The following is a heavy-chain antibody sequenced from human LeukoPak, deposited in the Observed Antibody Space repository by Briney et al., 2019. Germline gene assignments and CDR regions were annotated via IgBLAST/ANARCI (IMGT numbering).Heavy chain of an antibody. V-gene: IGHV3-30*04. J-gene: IGHJ4*02. Sequence: GGSLRLSCAASGFAFSTYNMHWVRQAPGKGLEWVAVISYDGRKENHAESVKGRFTISRDNSKNTLYLQMNTLRTEDTALYYCVREKYCTPTDCLHGRFYFNCWGQGTLVTVSS. CDR3: VREKYCTPTDCLHGRFYFNC. CDR2: ISYDGRKE. CDR1: GFAFSTYN. D-gene: IGHD2-8*01.